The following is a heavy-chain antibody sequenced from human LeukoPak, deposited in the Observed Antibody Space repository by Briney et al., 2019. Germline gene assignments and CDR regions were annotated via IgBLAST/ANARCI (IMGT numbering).Heavy chain of an antibody. J-gene: IGHJ4*02. D-gene: IGHD5-12*01. Sequence: PGGSLRLSCAASGFTFDDYAIHWVRQAPGKGLEWVSGVSWNSGTIGYADSVKGRFTISRDNAKNSLYLQMNRLRAEDTALYYCATNGGGDGGYGNFDYWGQGTLVTVSS. CDR1: GFTFDDYA. V-gene: IGHV3-9*01. CDR3: ATNGGGDGGYGNFDY. CDR2: VSWNSGTI.